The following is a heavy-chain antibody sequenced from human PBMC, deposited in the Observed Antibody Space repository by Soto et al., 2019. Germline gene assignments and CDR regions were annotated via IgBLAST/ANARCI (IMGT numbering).Heavy chain of an antibody. J-gene: IGHJ4*02. CDR3: ARRIGATPRFDD. Sequence: GESLKISCTGSGYSFTDYWIGWVRQMPGKGLEWMGIIYPGDSETTYSPSFQGQVTISADESISTAYLQWSSLKASDTAVYYCARRIGATPRFDDWGQESLVAICS. V-gene: IGHV5-51*01. CDR1: GYSFTDYW. CDR2: IYPGDSET. D-gene: IGHD6-6*01.